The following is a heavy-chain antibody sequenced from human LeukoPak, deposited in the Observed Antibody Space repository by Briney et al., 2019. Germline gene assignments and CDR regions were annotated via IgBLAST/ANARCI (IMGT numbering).Heavy chain of an antibody. CDR3: ARRNLDYYDSSGYYYLDY. V-gene: IGHV3-21*01. CDR2: ISTSINYI. J-gene: IGHJ4*02. CDR1: GFTFTSYS. Sequence: GGSLRLSCAASGFTFTSYSMNWVRQAPGKGLEWVSSISTSINYIYYADSVKGRFTISRDNAENSLYLQMNSLRAEDTAVYYCARRNLDYYDSSGYYYLDYWGQGTLVTVSS. D-gene: IGHD3-22*01.